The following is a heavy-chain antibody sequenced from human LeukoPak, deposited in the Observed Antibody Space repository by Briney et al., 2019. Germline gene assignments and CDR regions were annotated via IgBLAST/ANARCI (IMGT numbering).Heavy chain of an antibody. J-gene: IGHJ5*02. V-gene: IGHV5-51*01. Sequence: GESLKISCKGSGYSFTSYWIGWVRQMPGKGLEWMGIIYPGDSDTRYSPSFQGQVTISADKSISAAYLQWSSLKASDTAMYYCARCPAATYLSNWFDPWGQGTLVTVSS. CDR2: IYPGDSDT. D-gene: IGHD2-2*01. CDR1: GYSFTSYW. CDR3: ARCPAATYLSNWFDP.